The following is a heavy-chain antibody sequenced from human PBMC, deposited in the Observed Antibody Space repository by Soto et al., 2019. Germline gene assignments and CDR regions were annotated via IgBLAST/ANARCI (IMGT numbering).Heavy chain of an antibody. J-gene: IGHJ4*02. CDR2: TSSSGSTI. V-gene: IGHV3-11*01. CDR1: GFTFSDYY. D-gene: IGHD5-18*01. Sequence: GGSLRLSCAASGFTFSDYYMSWIRQAPGKGLEWVSYTSSSGSTIYYADSVKGRFTVSRDNAKNSLYLQMSSLRAKDTAVYYCARDNAGYGYDYWGQGTLVTVSS. CDR3: ARDNAGYGYDY.